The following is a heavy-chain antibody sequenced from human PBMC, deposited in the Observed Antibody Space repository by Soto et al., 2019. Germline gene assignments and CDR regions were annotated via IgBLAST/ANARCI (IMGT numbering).Heavy chain of an antibody. Sequence: PAGSLRLSCAASGFHFSGSAMHWVRQASGKGLEWVGRIRSKSNSYATAYAASVKGRFTISRDDSKNTAYLQMNSLKTEDTAVYYCTRHSSSGYIFDYGGQGTLVTVSS. D-gene: IGHD3-22*01. V-gene: IGHV3-73*01. CDR2: IRSKSNSYAT. J-gene: IGHJ4*02. CDR3: TRHSSSGYIFDY. CDR1: GFHFSGSA.